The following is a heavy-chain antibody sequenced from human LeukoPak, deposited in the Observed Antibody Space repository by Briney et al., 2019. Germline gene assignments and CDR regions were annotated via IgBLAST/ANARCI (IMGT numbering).Heavy chain of an antibody. D-gene: IGHD6-13*01. J-gene: IGHJ4*02. V-gene: IGHV4-59*12. CDR3: ARGKTGSAAIGTYFDC. CDR2: IYYSGST. CDR1: GGSISSYY. Sequence: SETLSLTCTVSGGSISSYYWSWIRQPPGKGLEWIGYIYYSGSTNYNPSLKSRVTISVDTSKNQFSLKLSSVTAADTAVYYCARGKTGSAAIGTYFDCWGQGTLVTVSS.